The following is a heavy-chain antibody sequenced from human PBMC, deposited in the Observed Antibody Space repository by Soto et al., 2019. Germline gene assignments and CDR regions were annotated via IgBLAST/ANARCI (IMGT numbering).Heavy chain of an antibody. CDR3: ARDPPRPYYSGQGLDY. V-gene: IGHV1-18*04. D-gene: IGHD1-26*01. CDR2: ISTYYDNT. CDR1: CYAFTSYG. Sequence: ASVKVSCKASCYAFTSYGISWVRQAPGQSLESIGWISTYYDNTQYAQNLQGRVTMTTDKSTSTAYMDLSGLGSDVTAVYYCARDPPRPYYSGQGLDYWGQGTLVTSPQ. J-gene: IGHJ4*02.